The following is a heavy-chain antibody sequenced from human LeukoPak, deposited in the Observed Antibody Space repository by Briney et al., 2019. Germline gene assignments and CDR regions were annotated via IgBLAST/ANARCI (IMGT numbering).Heavy chain of an antibody. Sequence: GASVKVSCKASGYTFTSYGISWVRQAPGQGLEWMGWISAYNGNTNYAQKLQGRVTMTTDTSTSTAYMELRSLRSDDTAVCYCARDGHDYVWGSYRLNDYWGQGTLVTVSS. D-gene: IGHD3-16*02. V-gene: IGHV1-18*01. J-gene: IGHJ4*02. CDR1: GYTFTSYG. CDR2: ISAYNGNT. CDR3: ARDGHDYVWGSYRLNDY.